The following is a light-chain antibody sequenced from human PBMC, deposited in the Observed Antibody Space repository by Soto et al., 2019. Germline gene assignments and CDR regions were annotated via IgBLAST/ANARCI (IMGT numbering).Light chain of an antibody. J-gene: IGLJ1*01. CDR1: SSDVGSYNL. CDR3: CSYAGSSTPYV. Sequence: QSALTQPASVFGSPGQSITISCTGTSSDVGSYNLVSWYQQHPGKAPKLMIYEVSKRPSGVSNRFSGSKSGNTASLTISGLQAEDEADYYCCSYAGSSTPYVFGTGTKLTVL. CDR2: EVS. V-gene: IGLV2-23*02.